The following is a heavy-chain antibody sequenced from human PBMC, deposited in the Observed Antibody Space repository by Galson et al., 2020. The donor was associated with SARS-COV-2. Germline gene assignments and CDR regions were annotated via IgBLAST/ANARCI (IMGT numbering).Heavy chain of an antibody. J-gene: IGHJ4*02. Sequence: GGSLRLSCKVSGFNFNSYAMTWVRQAPGRGLEWVSVISGSGGHAYYADSVKGRFTISRDNPKNTVYLQMNSLRAEDTAVYYCAKTSPPSITIFGVAPDYWGQGTLVTGSS. CDR2: ISGSGGHA. CDR3: AKTSPPSITIFGVAPDY. V-gene: IGHV3-23*01. CDR1: GFNFNSYA. D-gene: IGHD3-3*01.